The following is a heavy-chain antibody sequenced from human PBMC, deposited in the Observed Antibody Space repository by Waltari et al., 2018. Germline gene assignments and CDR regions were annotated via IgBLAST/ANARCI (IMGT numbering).Heavy chain of an antibody. D-gene: IGHD3-10*01. J-gene: IGHJ4*02. Sequence: QITLKESGPTLGKPTQTLTLTCTCAGFSLSPSGVGVGWTRQPPGKALEWLALIYWNDDKRYSPSMKSRLTITKDTSKNQVVLTMTNMDPVDTATYYCAHSRRGSFGELHQGVDYWGQGTLVTVSS. CDR3: AHSRRGSFGELHQGVDY. V-gene: IGHV2-5*01. CDR1: GFSLSPSGVG. CDR2: IYWNDDK.